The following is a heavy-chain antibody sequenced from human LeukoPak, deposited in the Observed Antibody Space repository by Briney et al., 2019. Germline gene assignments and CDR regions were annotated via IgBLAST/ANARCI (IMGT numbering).Heavy chain of an antibody. J-gene: IGHJ4*02. CDR1: GDTFTTYD. CDR3: ARSTMGARRKYDY. V-gene: IGHV1-8*01. D-gene: IGHD1-26*01. Sequence: ASVKVSYKASGDTFTTYDVNWVRQATGQGLEWMGWLNPNSGNTGYVQKFQGRVTMTMNTSISTAYMELTSLTSEDTAVYYCARSTMGARRKYDYWGQGTPVTVSS. CDR2: LNPNSGNT.